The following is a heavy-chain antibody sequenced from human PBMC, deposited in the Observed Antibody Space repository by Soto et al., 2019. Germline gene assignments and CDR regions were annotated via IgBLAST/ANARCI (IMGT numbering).Heavy chain of an antibody. D-gene: IGHD3-9*01. CDR2: INWNGGST. J-gene: IGHJ4*02. CDR3: ARGTYYDILTGYLPIDY. V-gene: IGHV3-20*04. Sequence: PGGSLRLSCAASGFTFDDYGMSWVRQAPGKGLEWVSGINWNGGSTGYADSVKGRFTISRDNAKNSLYLQMNSLRAEDTALYYCARGTYYDILTGYLPIDYWGQGTLVTVSS. CDR1: GFTFDDYG.